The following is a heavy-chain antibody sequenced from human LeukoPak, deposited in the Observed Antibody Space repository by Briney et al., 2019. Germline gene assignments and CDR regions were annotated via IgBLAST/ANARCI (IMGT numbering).Heavy chain of an antibody. Sequence: GESLKISCKGSGYNFSNYGIGWVRQMPGKGLEWMGLIDPGDSHAIYSPSFQGQVTISADKSVSAAYLQWSSLKASDTAMYYCARHGVGAGLAAAYIWGQGTLLTVSS. V-gene: IGHV5-51*01. D-gene: IGHD6-13*01. CDR2: IDPGDSHA. CDR1: GYNFSNYG. CDR3: ARHGVGAGLAAAYI. J-gene: IGHJ4*02.